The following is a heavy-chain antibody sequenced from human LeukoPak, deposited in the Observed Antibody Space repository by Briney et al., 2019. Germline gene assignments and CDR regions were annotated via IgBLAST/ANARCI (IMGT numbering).Heavy chain of an antibody. Sequence: VQPGGSLRLSCAASGFTFSGYAMSWVRQAPGKGLEWVSYISSSGSTIYYADSVKGRFTISRDNAKNSLYLQMNSLRAEDTAVYYCARLTAAGDPVDYWGQGTLVTVSS. D-gene: IGHD6-13*01. CDR2: ISSSGSTI. J-gene: IGHJ4*02. V-gene: IGHV3-48*03. CDR1: GFTFSGYA. CDR3: ARLTAAGDPVDY.